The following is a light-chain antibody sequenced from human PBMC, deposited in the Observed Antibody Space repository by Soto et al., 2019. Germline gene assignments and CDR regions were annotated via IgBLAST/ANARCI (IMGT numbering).Light chain of an antibody. Sequence: DIQMTQSPSTLSGSVGDRVTITCRASQTISSLLAWYQQKPGKAPKLLIYTASTLKSGVPSRFSGSGSGTEFTLTISSLQPDDFATYYCQHYNSYSEAFGQGTKVDI. CDR3: QHYNSYSEA. CDR1: QTISSL. CDR2: TAS. V-gene: IGKV1-5*03. J-gene: IGKJ1*01.